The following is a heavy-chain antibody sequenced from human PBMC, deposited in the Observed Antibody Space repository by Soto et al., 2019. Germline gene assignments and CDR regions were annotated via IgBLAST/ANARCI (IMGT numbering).Heavy chain of an antibody. J-gene: IGHJ5*02. D-gene: IGHD3-22*01. CDR2: ISVYNGNT. CDR3: ARVGLRYYYDSSAWGWFDP. CDR1: GYTFTSYG. Sequence: QVQLVQSGAEVKTPGASVKVSCKASGYTFTSYGISWVRQAPGQGLEWMGWISVYNGNTNYAQKLQGRVTMTTDTSTSTDYMELRSLRSDDTAVYYCARVGLRYYYDSSAWGWFDPWGQGTLVTVSS. V-gene: IGHV1-18*01.